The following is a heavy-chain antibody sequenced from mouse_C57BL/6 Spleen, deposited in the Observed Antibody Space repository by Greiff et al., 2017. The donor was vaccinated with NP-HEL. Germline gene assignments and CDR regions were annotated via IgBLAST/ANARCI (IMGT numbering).Heavy chain of an antibody. J-gene: IGHJ4*01. CDR1: GYTFTSYW. CDR2: IDPSDSDT. Sequence: VQLQQPGAELVRPGSSVKLSCKASGYTFTSYWMHWVKQRPIQGLEWIGNIDPSDSDTHYNQKFKDKATLTVDKSSSTAYMQLSSLTSEDSAVYYCARAVVAGGDYWGQGTSVTVAS. CDR3: ARAVVAGGDY. D-gene: IGHD1-1*01. V-gene: IGHV1-52*01.